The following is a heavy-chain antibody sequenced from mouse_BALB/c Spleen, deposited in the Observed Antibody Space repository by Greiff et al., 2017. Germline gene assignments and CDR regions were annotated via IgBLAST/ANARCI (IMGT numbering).Heavy chain of an antibody. V-gene: IGHV14-3*02. Sequence: VQLQQSGAELVKPGASVKLSCTASGFNIKDTYMHWVKQRPEQGLEWIGRIDPANGNTKYDPKFQGKATITADTSSNTAYLQLSSLTSEDTAVYYCARREYYGYGAMDYWGQGTSVTVSA. D-gene: IGHD1-2*01. CDR1: GFNIKDTY. CDR2: IDPANGNT. J-gene: IGHJ4*01. CDR3: ARREYYGYGAMDY.